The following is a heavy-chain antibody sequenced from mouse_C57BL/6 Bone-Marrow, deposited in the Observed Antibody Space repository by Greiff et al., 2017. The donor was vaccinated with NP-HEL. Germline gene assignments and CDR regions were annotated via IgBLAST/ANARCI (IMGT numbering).Heavy chain of an antibody. CDR1: GYSITSGYY. J-gene: IGHJ4*01. V-gene: IGHV3-6*01. CDR2: ISYDGSN. D-gene: IGHD2-1*01. CDR3: ARDVYYGNYVYYAMDY. Sequence: ESGPGLVKPSQSLSLTCSVTGYSITSGYYWNWIRQFPGNKLEWMGYISYDGSNNYNPSLKNRISITRDTSKNPFFLKLNSVTTEDTATYYCARDVYYGNYVYYAMDYWGQGTSVTVSS.